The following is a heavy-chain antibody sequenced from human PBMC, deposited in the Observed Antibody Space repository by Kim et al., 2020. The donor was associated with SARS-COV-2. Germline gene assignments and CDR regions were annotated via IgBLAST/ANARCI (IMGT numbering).Heavy chain of an antibody. D-gene: IGHD2-15*01. CDR3: AKDQNGSDGSCYGASDAFDI. CDR2: ISGGGGRT. J-gene: IGHJ3*02. CDR1: GFTFSSYD. V-gene: IGHV3-23*01. Sequence: GGSLRLSCAASGFTFSSYDMSWVRQAPGKGLEWVSAISGGGGRTYYADSVKGRFTISRDNSKNTLYLQMNMLRGEDTAVYYCAKDQNGSDGSCYGASDAFDIWGQGTLVTVSS.